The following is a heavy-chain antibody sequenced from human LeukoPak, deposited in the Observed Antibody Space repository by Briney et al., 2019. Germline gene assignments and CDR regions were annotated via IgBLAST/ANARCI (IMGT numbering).Heavy chain of an antibody. CDR1: GFTFSSYA. CDR2: ISGSGGST. CDR3: AKAGEVTMIVVVILPFDY. Sequence: HPGGSLRLSCAASGFTFSSYAMSWVRQAPGKGLEWVSAISGSGGSTYYADSVKGRFTISRDNSKNTLYLQMNSLRAEDTAVYYCAKAGEVTMIVVVILPFDYWGQGTLVTVSS. V-gene: IGHV3-23*01. D-gene: IGHD3-22*01. J-gene: IGHJ4*02.